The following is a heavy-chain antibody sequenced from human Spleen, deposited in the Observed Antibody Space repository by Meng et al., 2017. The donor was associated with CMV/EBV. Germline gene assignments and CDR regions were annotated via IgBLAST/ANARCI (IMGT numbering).Heavy chain of an antibody. CDR1: GYTFINYG. V-gene: IGHV1-18*01. D-gene: IGHD3-10*01. CDR2: VSPHNGET. J-gene: IGHJ6*02. CDR3: GRDWNESMPIIMDV. Sequence: ASVKVSCKASGYTFINYGITWVRQAPGQGFEWMGWVSPHNGETKSSQKVQGRVTMTTDTSTSTAYMELRSLRSEDTAIYYCGRDWNESMPIIMDVWGQGTTVTVSS.